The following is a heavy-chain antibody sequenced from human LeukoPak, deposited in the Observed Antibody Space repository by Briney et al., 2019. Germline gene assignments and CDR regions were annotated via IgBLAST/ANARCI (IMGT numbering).Heavy chain of an antibody. CDR2: IYYSGST. J-gene: IGHJ4*02. CDR3: ARGYSSSWNYFDY. Sequence: TSETLSLTCTVSGGSISTYYWTWIRQPPGKGLEWIGYIYYSGSTNYNPSLKSRVTISVDTSKNQFSLKLTSLTAADTAVYYCARGYSSSWNYFDYWGQGTLVTVSS. V-gene: IGHV4-59*01. CDR1: GGSISTYY. D-gene: IGHD6-13*01.